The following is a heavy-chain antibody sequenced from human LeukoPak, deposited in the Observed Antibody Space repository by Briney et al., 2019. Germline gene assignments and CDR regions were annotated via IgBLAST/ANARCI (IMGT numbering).Heavy chain of an antibody. D-gene: IGHD1-7*01. J-gene: IGHJ4*02. Sequence: GASVKVSCKATEYTFNNYYLHWVRQAPGQGLEWMGWINPNTGRTNVAQKFQGRVTLTRDTSIRTFYMELSSLTSDDTAMYSCARARWHYALDYWGQGTLVSVSS. CDR3: ARARWHYALDY. CDR1: EYTFNNYY. V-gene: IGHV1-2*02. CDR2: INPNTGRT.